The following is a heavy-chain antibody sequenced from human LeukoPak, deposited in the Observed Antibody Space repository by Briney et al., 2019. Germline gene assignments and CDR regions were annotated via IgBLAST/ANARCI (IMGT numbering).Heavy chain of an antibody. CDR1: GFSFSNYW. CDR3: AKSPAVDAAFDI. J-gene: IGHJ3*02. D-gene: IGHD4-23*01. Sequence: GGSLRLSCAASGFSFSNYWMCWVRQAPGKGLVCVSRINNDGSTTTYADSVKGRFTISRDNAKNTLYLQMNSLRAEDTAVYYCAKSPAVDAAFDIWGQGTMVTVSS. V-gene: IGHV3-74*03. CDR2: INNDGSTT.